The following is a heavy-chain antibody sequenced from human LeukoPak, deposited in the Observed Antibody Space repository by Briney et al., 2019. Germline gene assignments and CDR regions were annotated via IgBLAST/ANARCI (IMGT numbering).Heavy chain of an antibody. J-gene: IGHJ4*02. Sequence: ASVKVSCKASGGTFSSYAISWVRQAPGQGLEWMGGIIPIFGTANYAQKFQGRVTITADESTSTAYMELSNLRSEDTAVYHCARAGYYDSSGYYYGGYFDYWGQGTLVTVSS. CDR3: ARAGYYDSSGYYYGGYFDY. D-gene: IGHD3-22*01. V-gene: IGHV1-69*13. CDR1: GGTFSSYA. CDR2: IIPIFGTA.